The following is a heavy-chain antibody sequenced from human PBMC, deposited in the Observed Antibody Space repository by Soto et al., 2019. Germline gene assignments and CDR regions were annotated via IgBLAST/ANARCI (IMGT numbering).Heavy chain of an antibody. Sequence: PSETLSLTCTVSGGSISSGGYYWSWIRQHPGKGLEWIGYIYYSGSTYYNPSLKSRVTISVDTSKNQFSLKLSSVTAADTAVYYCARDRNGYYCDFDYWGQGTLVTVSS. D-gene: IGHD1-26*01. J-gene: IGHJ4*02. CDR2: IYYSGST. CDR3: ARDRNGYYCDFDY. V-gene: IGHV4-31*03. CDR1: GGSISSGGYY.